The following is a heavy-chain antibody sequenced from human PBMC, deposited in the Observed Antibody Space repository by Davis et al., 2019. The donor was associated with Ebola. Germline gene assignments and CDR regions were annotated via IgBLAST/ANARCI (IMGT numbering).Heavy chain of an antibody. Sequence: GESLKISCAASGFTFSSYAMSWVRQAPGKGLEWVSTYGTSADTYYADSVKGRFTISRDNSKNTLHLQMNGLRVEDTAIYYCAKDTSNIWFDIWGQGTMVTVSS. V-gene: IGHV3-23*01. CDR3: AKDTSNIWFDI. D-gene: IGHD1-26*01. CDR1: GFTFSSYA. J-gene: IGHJ3*02. CDR2: GTSADT.